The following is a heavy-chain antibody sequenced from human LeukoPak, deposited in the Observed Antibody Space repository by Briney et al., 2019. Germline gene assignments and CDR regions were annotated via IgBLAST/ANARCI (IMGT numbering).Heavy chain of an antibody. Sequence: GGSLRLSCAASGFTFDDYAMHWVRQAPGKGLEWVSGINWNGDSKGYADSVKGRFTISRDNSKNTLYLQMNSLRAEDTAVYYCARENTRMGAVAGLDAFDIWGQGTMVTVSS. J-gene: IGHJ3*02. CDR1: GFTFDDYA. D-gene: IGHD6-19*01. CDR3: ARENTRMGAVAGLDAFDI. V-gene: IGHV3-9*01. CDR2: INWNGDSK.